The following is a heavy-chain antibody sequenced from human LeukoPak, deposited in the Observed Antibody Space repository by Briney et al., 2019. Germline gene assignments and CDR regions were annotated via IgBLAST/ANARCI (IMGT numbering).Heavy chain of an antibody. Sequence: GRSLRLSCAASGFTFSSYGMHWVRQAPGKGLEWVAVISYDGSNKYYADSVKGRFTISRDNSKNTLYLQMNSLRAEDTAVYYCAKEFSHYDLWSGFFDPWGQGTLVTVSS. J-gene: IGHJ5*02. CDR1: GFTFSSYG. CDR2: ISYDGSNK. D-gene: IGHD3-3*01. V-gene: IGHV3-30*18. CDR3: AKEFSHYDLWSGFFDP.